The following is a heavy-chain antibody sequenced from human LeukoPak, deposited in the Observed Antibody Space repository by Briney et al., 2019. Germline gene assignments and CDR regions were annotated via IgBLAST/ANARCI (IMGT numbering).Heavy chain of an antibody. V-gene: IGHV4-59*08. D-gene: IGHD3-3*01. Sequence: SEILSLTCTVSGGSISSYYWSWIRQPPGKGLEWIGYIYYSGSTNYNPSLKSRVTISVDTSKNQFSLKLSSVTAADTAVYYCARAYYDFWSGYYIDYWGQGTLVTVSS. CDR1: GGSISSYY. J-gene: IGHJ4*02. CDR2: IYYSGST. CDR3: ARAYYDFWSGYYIDY.